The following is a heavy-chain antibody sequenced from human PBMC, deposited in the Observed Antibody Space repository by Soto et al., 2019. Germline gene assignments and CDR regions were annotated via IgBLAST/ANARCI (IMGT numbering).Heavy chain of an antibody. D-gene: IGHD2-21*01. CDR1: GCTFNTYD. CDR2: ITTSSAYI. V-gene: IGHV3-21*01. CDR3: VRSGTARLLRHSWFDT. J-gene: IGHJ5*02. Sequence: EVQLVESGGGLVKPGGSLRLSCAASGCTFNTYDMNWVRQAPGKGLEWVSSITTSSAYIYYADSLKGRITISRDNAKHSLFLPMNTLRAENTAVYYCVRSGTARLLRHSWFDTWGQGTLVTVSS.